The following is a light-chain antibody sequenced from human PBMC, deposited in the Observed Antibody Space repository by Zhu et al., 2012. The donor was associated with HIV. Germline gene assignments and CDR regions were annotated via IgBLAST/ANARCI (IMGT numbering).Light chain of an antibody. J-gene: IGKJ4*01. CDR1: KSINFW. Sequence: DIQMTQSPSTLSASVGERVTITCRASKSINFWLAWYQQKPGKAPKLLIYGASIVQTGVPSRFSGSGSGTEFTLTISSLQPEDFATYFCQHLTLYPTFGGGSRVEIK. CDR3: QHLTLYPT. V-gene: IGKV1-5*01. CDR2: GAS.